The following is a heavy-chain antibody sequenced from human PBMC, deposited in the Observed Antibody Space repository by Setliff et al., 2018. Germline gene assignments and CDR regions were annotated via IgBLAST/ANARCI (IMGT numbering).Heavy chain of an antibody. J-gene: IGHJ4*02. V-gene: IGHV4-38-2*01. CDR1: GFSITNGYY. D-gene: IGHD5-12*01. CDR3: ARVGGLLVATMPFDY. Sequence: PSETLSLTCAVSGFSITNGYYWGWIRQSPGKQLEWIGNISQSGITFYNPSLKSRVTISLDPSQNQFSLKLRSVTAADTAVYFCARVGGLLVATMPFDYWGPGTLVTV. CDR2: ISQSGIT.